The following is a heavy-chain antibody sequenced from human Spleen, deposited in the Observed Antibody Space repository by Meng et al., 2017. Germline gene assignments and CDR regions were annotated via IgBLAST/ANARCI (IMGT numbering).Heavy chain of an antibody. CDR3: ARDRWGVNDY. CDR1: GGTFRSYA. CDR2: IIPIFGTA. V-gene: IGHV1-69*01. Sequence: QVQLVRSGDEVKKPGASVKVSCKASGGTFRSYAISWVRQAPGQGLEWMGGIIPIFGTANYAQKFQGRVTITADEFTSTAYMELSSLRSEDTAVYYCARDRWGVNDYWGQGTLVTVSS. J-gene: IGHJ4*02. D-gene: IGHD3-16*01.